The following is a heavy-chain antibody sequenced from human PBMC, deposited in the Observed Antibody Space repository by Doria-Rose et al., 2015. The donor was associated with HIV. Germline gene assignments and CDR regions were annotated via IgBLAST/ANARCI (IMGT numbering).Heavy chain of an antibody. CDR3: ARGLSGTYDY. V-gene: IGHV4-59*01. J-gene: IGHJ4*02. CDR2: IYYPRRT. D-gene: IGHD1-26*01. Sequence: QVQLQESGPGLVKPSETLSLTCSVSGGSISHYYWSWIRQPPGQGLEYIGDIYYPRRTTYSPSSKSRVSISIDASKNKSSMRLSSVTAADTAVYYCARGLSGTYDYWGQGTLVTVSS. CDR1: GGSISHYY.